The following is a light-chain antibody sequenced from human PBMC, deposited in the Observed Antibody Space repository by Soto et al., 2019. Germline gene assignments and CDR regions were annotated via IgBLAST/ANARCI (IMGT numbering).Light chain of an antibody. J-gene: IGKJ2*01. CDR3: QQYDSYSRS. CDR1: QSISSW. CDR2: KAS. Sequence: DIHMTQSPSTLSASVGDRVTITCRASQSISSWLAWYQQKPGKAPKVLIYKASGLQDGVPSRYSGSGSGTEFTLTISSLQPDDFATYYCQQYDSYSRSFGQGTKLEIK. V-gene: IGKV1-5*03.